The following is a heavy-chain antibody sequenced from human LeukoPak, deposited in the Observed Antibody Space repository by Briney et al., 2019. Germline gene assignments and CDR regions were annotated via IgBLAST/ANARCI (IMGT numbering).Heavy chain of an antibody. CDR1: GFMFSSYA. J-gene: IGHJ6*04. Sequence: GGSLRLSCAASGFMFSSYAMSWVRQAPGKGLEWVSAIGGSGVSTYYADSVRGRFTISRDKTRDTLYLQMNSLRAADTAIYYCAKGRYVNYYGMDVWGKGTTVTVS. D-gene: IGHD3-16*01. CDR3: AKGRYVNYYGMDV. CDR2: IGGSGVST. V-gene: IGHV3-23*01.